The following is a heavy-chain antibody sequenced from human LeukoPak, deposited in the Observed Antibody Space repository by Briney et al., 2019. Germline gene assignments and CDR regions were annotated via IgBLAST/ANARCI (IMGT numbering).Heavy chain of an antibody. CDR3: ASDSGSYSYDYYYYYGMDV. CDR2: IIPIFGTA. J-gene: IGHJ6*04. V-gene: IGHV1-69*13. D-gene: IGHD3-10*01. Sequence: SVKASCKASGGTFSSYAISWVRQAPGQGLEWMGGIIPIFGTANYAQKFQGRVTITADESTSTAYMELSSLRSEDTAVYYCASDSGSYSYDYYYYYGMDVWGKGTTVTVSS. CDR1: GGTFSSYA.